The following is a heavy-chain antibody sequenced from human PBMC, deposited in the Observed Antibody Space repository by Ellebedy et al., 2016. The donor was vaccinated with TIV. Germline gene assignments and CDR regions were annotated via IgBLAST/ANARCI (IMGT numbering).Heavy chain of an antibody. CDR1: GFSFRSYW. CDR2: IRQEGDVK. Sequence: GESLKISCAASGFSFRSYWMTWVRQAPGKGLEWVANIRQEGDVKYYVDSVRGRFTVSRDNARNSLYLQMNNLRVEDTAVYYCARRGSYGDYAVQINSWSDTWGQGTLVTVYS. J-gene: IGHJ5*02. D-gene: IGHD3-16*01. CDR3: ARRGSYGDYAVQINSWSDT. V-gene: IGHV3-7*01.